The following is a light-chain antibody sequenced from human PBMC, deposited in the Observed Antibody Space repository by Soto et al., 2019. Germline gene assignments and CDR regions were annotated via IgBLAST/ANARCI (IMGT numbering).Light chain of an antibody. V-gene: IGLV2-14*01. CDR3: SSYTSSSTPVV. CDR2: DVS. J-gene: IGLJ2*01. CDR1: SSDVGGYNY. Sequence: QSALTQPASVSGSPGQSITISCTGTSSDVGGYNYVSWYQQHPGKAPKLMIYDVSNRPSGVSNRFSGSKSGNTASLTISGLQAEDEADYYCSSYTSSSTPVVFGVGTQL.